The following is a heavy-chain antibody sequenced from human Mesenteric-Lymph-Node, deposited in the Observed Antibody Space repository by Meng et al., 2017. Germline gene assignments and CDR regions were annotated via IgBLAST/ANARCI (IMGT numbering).Heavy chain of an antibody. CDR1: GYTLTSYA. V-gene: IGHV1-3*01. Sequence: ASFLVSCWAAGYTLTSYAIHWLRQPPGKRLEWMGWINAGNDDTKYPQRFQGRVTITSDTSARTTYLERSSLTSEDTAVYYCASSVYRSGKYLGFDPWGQGTLVTVSS. CDR3: ASSVYRSGKYLGFDP. D-gene: IGHD3-10*01. J-gene: IGHJ5*02. CDR2: INAGNDDT.